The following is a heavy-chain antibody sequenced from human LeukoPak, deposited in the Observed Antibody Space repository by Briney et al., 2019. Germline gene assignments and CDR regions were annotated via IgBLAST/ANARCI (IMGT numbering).Heavy chain of an antibody. CDR3: AKGRYSYGFFDY. CDR1: GFIFDDYA. CDR2: ISWNSGSI. Sequence: GGSLRLSCAASGFIFDDYAMHWVRQAPGKGLEWVSGISWNSGSIGYADSVKGRFTISRDNAKNSLYLQMNSLRAEDTALYYCAKGRYSYGFFDYWGQGTLVTVSS. D-gene: IGHD5-18*01. J-gene: IGHJ4*02. V-gene: IGHV3-9*01.